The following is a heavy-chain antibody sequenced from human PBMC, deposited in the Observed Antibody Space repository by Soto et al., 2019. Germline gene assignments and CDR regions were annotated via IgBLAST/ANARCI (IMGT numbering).Heavy chain of an antibody. V-gene: IGHV3-72*01. CDR3: ANSLGGNGH. Sequence: EVQLVESGGGLVQPGGSLRLSCAASGFTFSDHYMDCVRQAPGKGLEWVGRIRNKRNSYTTEYAASVKGRFTISRDDSQNSLYLQMNSLKTEDTAVYWCANSLGGNGHWGQGTLVTVSS. J-gene: IGHJ4*02. CDR2: IRNKRNSYTT. CDR1: GFTFSDHY. D-gene: IGHD2-15*01.